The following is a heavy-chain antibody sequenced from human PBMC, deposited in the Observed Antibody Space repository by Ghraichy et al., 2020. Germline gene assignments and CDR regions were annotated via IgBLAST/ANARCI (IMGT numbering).Heavy chain of an antibody. V-gene: IGHV4-34*01. CDR3: ARGDNWKGYWFDP. Sequence: SETLSLTCAVYGGSFSGYYWSWIRQPPGKGLEWIGEINHSGSTNYNPSLKSRVTISVDTSKNQFSLKLSSVTAADTAVYYCARGDNWKGYWFDPWGQGTLVTVSS. CDR2: INHSGST. CDR1: GGSFSGYY. J-gene: IGHJ5*02. D-gene: IGHD1-1*01.